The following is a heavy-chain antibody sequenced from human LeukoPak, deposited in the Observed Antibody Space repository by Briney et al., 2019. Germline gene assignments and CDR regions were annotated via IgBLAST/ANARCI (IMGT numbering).Heavy chain of an antibody. V-gene: IGHV1-46*02. J-gene: IGHJ6*02. D-gene: IGHD5-12*01. CDR2: INPSSGSI. CDR1: GYTFNSYY. Sequence: ASVKVSCKASGYTFNSYYMHWVRQAPGQGLEWMGIINPSSGSISYAQNFQGRVTMTTDTSTSTAYMELRSLRSDDTAVYYCARASGSVDYYGMDVWGQGTTVTVSS. CDR3: ARASGSVDYYGMDV.